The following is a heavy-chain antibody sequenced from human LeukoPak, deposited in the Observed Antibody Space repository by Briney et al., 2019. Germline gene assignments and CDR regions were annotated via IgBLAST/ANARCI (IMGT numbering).Heavy chain of an antibody. J-gene: IGHJ4*02. CDR1: GFTFSSYE. CDR2: ISSSGFTI. D-gene: IGHD3-10*01. V-gene: IGHV3-48*03. Sequence: GGSLRLSCAASGFTFSSYEMNWVRQAPGKGLEWVSYISSSGFTIYYADSVKGRFTISRDNAKNSLYLQMNSLRAEGTAVYYCARENMVRGIIISPAPYFDYWGQGTLVTVSS. CDR3: ARENMVRGIIISPAPYFDY.